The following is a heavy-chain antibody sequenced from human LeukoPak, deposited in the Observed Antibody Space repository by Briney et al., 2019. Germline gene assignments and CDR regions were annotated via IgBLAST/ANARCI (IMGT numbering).Heavy chain of an antibody. V-gene: IGHV4-59*08. CDR3: ARGEYSSSWAPRRAFDI. CDR1: GGSICSHY. D-gene: IGHD6-13*01. Sequence: PSETLSLTCTVSGGSICSHYWSWIRQPPGKGLEWIGYIYYSGSTNYNPSLKSRVTISVDTSKNQFSLKLSSVTAADTAVYYCARGEYSSSWAPRRAFDIWGQGTMVTVSS. CDR2: IYYSGST. J-gene: IGHJ3*02.